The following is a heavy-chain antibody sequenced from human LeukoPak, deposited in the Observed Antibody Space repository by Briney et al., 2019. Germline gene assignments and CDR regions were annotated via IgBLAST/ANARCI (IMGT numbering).Heavy chain of an antibody. CDR1: GFTFSSYA. D-gene: IGHD3-10*01. J-gene: IGHJ4*02. V-gene: IGHV3-30*04. Sequence: GGSLRLSCAASGFTFSSYAMHWVRQAPGKGLEWVAAISYDENIKNYADSVKGRFTISRDNSKNTLYLQMNSLRAEDTAVYYCAKSLSSRGLIIPKTSRYFDYWGQGTLVTVSS. CDR3: AKSLSSRGLIIPKTSRYFDY. CDR2: ISYDENIK.